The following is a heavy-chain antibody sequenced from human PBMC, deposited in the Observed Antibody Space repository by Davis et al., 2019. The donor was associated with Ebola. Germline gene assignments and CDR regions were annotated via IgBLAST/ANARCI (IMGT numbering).Heavy chain of an antibody. CDR2: MNPHSGNT. D-gene: IGHD3-16*01. J-gene: IGHJ4*02. Sequence: AASVKVSCKASGYTFTTYDITWARQATGQGLEWMGWMNPHSGNTGYAQKFQGRVTMTRDTSISTAYMELSSLTSEDTAVYYRARDGSLLWGIRYWGQGTLVTVSS. V-gene: IGHV1-8*01. CDR3: ARDGSLLWGIRY. CDR1: GYTFTTYD.